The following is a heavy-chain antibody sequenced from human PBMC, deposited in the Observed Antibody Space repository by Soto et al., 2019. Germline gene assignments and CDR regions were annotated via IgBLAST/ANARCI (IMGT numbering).Heavy chain of an antibody. V-gene: IGHV1-46*01. Sequence: ASVKVSFKASGYSFTNYYTHWVRQAPGQGLEWMGIINPFGGDTNYAQKFQGRLTMTRDTSTSIVYMELRSLRSEDTAIYYCARSPTPKSFFDYWGQGALVTVSS. CDR3: ARSPTPKSFFDY. J-gene: IGHJ4*02. CDR2: INPFGGDT. CDR1: GYSFTNYY. D-gene: IGHD4-4*01.